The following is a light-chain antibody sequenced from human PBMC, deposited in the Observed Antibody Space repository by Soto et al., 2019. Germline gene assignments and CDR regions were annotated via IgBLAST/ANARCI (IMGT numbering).Light chain of an antibody. CDR3: QQYGSSQFT. J-gene: IGKJ3*01. V-gene: IGKV3-20*01. Sequence: EIVLTQSPGTLSLSPGERATLSCRASQSVSSSYLAWYQQKPGQAPGLLIFDTSRRATGVPDRFSGSGSGTDFTLTISRLEPDDFAVYYCQQYGSSQFTFGPGTKVNIK. CDR1: QSVSSSY. CDR2: DTS.